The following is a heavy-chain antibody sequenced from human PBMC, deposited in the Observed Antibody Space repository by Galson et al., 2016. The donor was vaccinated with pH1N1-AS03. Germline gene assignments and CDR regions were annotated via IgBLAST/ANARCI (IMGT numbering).Heavy chain of an antibody. CDR3: ARDPRGPCSSATCATTHYFGMDV. V-gene: IGHV1-2*04. D-gene: IGHD1-26*01. J-gene: IGHJ6*02. CDR2: INPNNGAT. CDR1: GYIFTGFY. Sequence: SVKVSCKASGYIFTGFYVHWVRQAPGQGLEWMGWINPNNGATNYAQKFQAWVTMTGDTSISTAYLELYGLKSDDTAVYYCARDPRGPCSSATCATTHYFGMDVWGQGTTVIVSS.